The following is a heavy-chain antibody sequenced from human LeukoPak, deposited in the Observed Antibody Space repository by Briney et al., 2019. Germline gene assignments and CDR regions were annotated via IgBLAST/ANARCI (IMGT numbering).Heavy chain of an antibody. J-gene: IGHJ4*02. D-gene: IGHD4-17*01. Sequence: ASVQVSCKASGYSFSIYGITWARQAPAQGLEYLGWISASDGTTNYAQKVQDRVTMTTDTSTSTAYLELRSLRSEDTAVYYCARCGAAVTTHFSHWGQGTLVTVSS. CDR3: ARCGAAVTTHFSH. CDR2: ISASDGTT. CDR1: GYSFSIYG. V-gene: IGHV1-18*01.